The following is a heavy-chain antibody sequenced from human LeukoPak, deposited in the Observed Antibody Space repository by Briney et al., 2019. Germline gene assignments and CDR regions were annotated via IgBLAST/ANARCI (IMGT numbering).Heavy chain of an antibody. J-gene: IGHJ5*02. Sequence: PSETLSLTCAVYGGSFSDYYWNLIRQPPGKGLEWIGEIIHSGSTHYNPSLKSRVTISVDTSKNQFSLKLTSVTAADTAVYYCARDRRRQQLLHGWFDPWGQGTLVTVSS. CDR2: IIHSGST. V-gene: IGHV4-34*12. CDR3: ARDRRRQQLLHGWFDP. CDR1: GGSFSDYY. D-gene: IGHD6-13*01.